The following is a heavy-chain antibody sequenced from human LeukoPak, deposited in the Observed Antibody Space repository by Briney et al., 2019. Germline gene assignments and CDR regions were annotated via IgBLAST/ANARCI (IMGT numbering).Heavy chain of an antibody. V-gene: IGHV3-23*01. D-gene: IGHD4-17*01. CDR3: AKMSTVTTAGVERNDY. CDR1: GFTFSSYA. Sequence: GGSLRLSCAASGFTFSSYAMSWVRQAPGKGLEWVSAISGSGGSTYYADSVKGRFTISRDNSKNTLYLQMNSLRAEDTAVYYCAKMSTVTTAGVERNDYWGQGTLVTVSS. CDR2: ISGSGGST. J-gene: IGHJ4*02.